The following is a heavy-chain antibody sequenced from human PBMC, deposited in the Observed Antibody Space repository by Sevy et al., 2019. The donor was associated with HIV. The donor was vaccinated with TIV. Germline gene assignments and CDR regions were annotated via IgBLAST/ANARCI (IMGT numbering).Heavy chain of an antibody. CDR1: GGSISSSSYY. Sequence: SETLSLTCTVSGGSISSSSYYWGWIRQPPGKGLEWIESIYYSGKTYYNPSLKSRVTISVDTSKNQFSLKPSSVTAPDTAVYSCARQSMVMEVYGIDVWGQGTTVTVSS. V-gene: IGHV4-39*01. J-gene: IGHJ6*02. D-gene: IGHD5-18*01. CDR3: ARQSMVMEVYGIDV. CDR2: IYYSGKT.